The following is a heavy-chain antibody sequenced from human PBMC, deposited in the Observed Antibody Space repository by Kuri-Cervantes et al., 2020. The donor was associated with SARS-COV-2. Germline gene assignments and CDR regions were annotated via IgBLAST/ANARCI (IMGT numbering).Heavy chain of an antibody. J-gene: IGHJ4*02. CDR3: ARDSLWFGGYVGSFDY. CDR1: GSSINYYY. D-gene: IGHD3-10*01. V-gene: IGHV4-59*06. CDR2: IYYSGST. Sequence: GSLRLSCAVSGSSINYYYWTWIRQPPGKGLEWIGYIYYSGSTYYNPSLKSRVTISVDTSKNQFSLKLSSVTAADTAVYYCARDSLWFGGYVGSFDYWGQGTLVTVSS.